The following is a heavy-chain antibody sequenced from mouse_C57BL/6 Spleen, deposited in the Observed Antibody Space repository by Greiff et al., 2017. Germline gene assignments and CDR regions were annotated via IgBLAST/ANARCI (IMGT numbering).Heavy chain of an antibody. CDR2: ISDGGSYT. D-gene: IGHD2-5*01. J-gene: IGHJ4*01. V-gene: IGHV5-4*01. CDR1: GFTFSSYA. CDR3: ARDRNYQDYYYAMDY. Sequence: EVNVVESGGGLVKPGGSLKLSCAASGFTFSSYAMSWVRQTPEKRLEWVATISDGGSYTYYPDNVKGRFTISRDNAKNNLYLQMSHLKSEDTAMYYCARDRNYQDYYYAMDYWGQGTSVTVSS.